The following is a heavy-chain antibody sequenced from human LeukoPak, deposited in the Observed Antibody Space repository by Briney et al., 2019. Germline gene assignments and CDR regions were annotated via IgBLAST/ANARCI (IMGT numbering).Heavy chain of an antibody. Sequence: ASVTVSCKASGYTFTSYDINWVRQATGQGLEWMGWMNPNSGNTGYAQKFQGRVTMTRNTSISTAYTELSSLRSEDTAVYYCARGNRAAAGDYYYYYGMDVWGQGTTVTVSS. V-gene: IGHV1-8*01. CDR1: GYTFTSYD. D-gene: IGHD6-13*01. CDR3: ARGNRAAAGDYYYYYGMDV. J-gene: IGHJ6*02. CDR2: MNPNSGNT.